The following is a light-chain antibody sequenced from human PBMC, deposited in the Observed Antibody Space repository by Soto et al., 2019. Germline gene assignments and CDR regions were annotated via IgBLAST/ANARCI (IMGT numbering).Light chain of an antibody. J-gene: IGLJ2*01. Sequence: SYELTQPSSLSVSPGQTTRLTCSGDVRAKKYFWWFQQKPGQAPVLLIYKARERPSGSPERFSGSSSGTTVTLTISGAQVEEEADYYCYSAADNSPVFGEGTKLTVL. CDR3: YSAADNSPV. V-gene: IGLV3-27*01. CDR2: KAR. CDR1: VRAKKY.